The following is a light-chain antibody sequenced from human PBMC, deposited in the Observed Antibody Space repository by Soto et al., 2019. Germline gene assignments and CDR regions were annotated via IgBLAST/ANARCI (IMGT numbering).Light chain of an antibody. J-gene: IGLJ1*01. CDR2: NDY. V-gene: IGLV1-44*01. CDR3: AAWYDSLNNYV. CDR1: SSDFGSNP. Sequence: QLVLTQPPSASGTPGQRVTISCSGSSSDFGSNPVNWYQQFPGMAPKLLIYNDYQRPSGVTDRFSGSKSGPSASLAISGLQSEDEADYYCAAWYDSLNNYVFGTGTKVTVL.